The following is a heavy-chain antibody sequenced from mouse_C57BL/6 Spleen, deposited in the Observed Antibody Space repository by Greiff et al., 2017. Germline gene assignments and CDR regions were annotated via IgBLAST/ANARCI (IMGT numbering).Heavy chain of an antibody. CDR1: GYTFTSYW. CDR2: IDPSDSYN. J-gene: IGHJ2*01. CDR3: ARGELFDY. V-gene: IGHV1-69*01. Sequence: VQLQQPGAELVMPGASVKLSCKASGYTFTSYWMHWVKQRPGQGLEWIGEIDPSDSYNNSNQKFKGKSTLTVDKSSSTAYMQLSSLTSEDSAVYYCARGELFDYWGQGTTLTVSS.